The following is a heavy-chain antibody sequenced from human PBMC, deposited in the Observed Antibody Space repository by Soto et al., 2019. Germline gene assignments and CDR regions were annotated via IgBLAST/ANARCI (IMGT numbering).Heavy chain of an antibody. D-gene: IGHD6-25*01. CDR3: ATGPTFQGGSLFGY. CDR2: VGYDGQRK. Sequence: QAHLVESGGGVVQPGESLTLSCAASGFTFGSYSIHWVRQAPGKGLEWVAVVGYDGQRKEYADSVEGRFTISRDNFKTTVYLQMNSLRTEDTGVYFCATGPTFQGGSLFGYWGQGTPVTVS. J-gene: IGHJ4*02. V-gene: IGHV3-30*04. CDR1: GFTFGSYS.